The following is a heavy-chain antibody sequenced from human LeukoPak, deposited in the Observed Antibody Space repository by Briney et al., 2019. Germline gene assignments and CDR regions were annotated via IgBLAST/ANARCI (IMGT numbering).Heavy chain of an antibody. V-gene: IGHV1-46*01. Sequence: GASVKVSCKASGYTFTSYYMHWVRQAPGQGLEWMGIINPSGGSTSYAQKFPGRVTMTRDTSTSTVYMELSSLRSEDTAVYYCARSENTAMAFDYWGQGTLVTVSS. CDR3: ARSENTAMAFDY. D-gene: IGHD5-18*01. CDR2: INPSGGST. CDR1: GYTFTSYY. J-gene: IGHJ4*02.